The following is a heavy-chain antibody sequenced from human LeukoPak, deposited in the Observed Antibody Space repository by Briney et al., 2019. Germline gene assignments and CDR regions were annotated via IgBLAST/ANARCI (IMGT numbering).Heavy chain of an antibody. V-gene: IGHV4-39*07. CDR3: ARDNPAADHTFDY. J-gene: IGHJ4*02. D-gene: IGHD2-15*01. Sequence: GSLRLSCAVSGFTFTNYPMSWIRQPPGKGLEWIGSIYYSGSTYYNPSLKSRVTISVDTSKNQFSLKLSSVTAADTAVYYCARDNPAADHTFDYWGQGTLVTVSS. CDR2: IYYSGST. CDR1: GFTFTNYP.